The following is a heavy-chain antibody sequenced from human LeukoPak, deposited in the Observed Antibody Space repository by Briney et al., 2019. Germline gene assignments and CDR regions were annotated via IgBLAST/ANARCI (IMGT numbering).Heavy chain of an antibody. J-gene: IGHJ4*02. V-gene: IGHV3-9*01. CDR2: ISWSSGTV. CDR1: GFAFDNYA. CDR3: ARANSSSATRIFFDY. D-gene: IGHD2/OR15-2a*01. Sequence: GTSLRLSCAASGFAFDNYAMHWVRQGPGRGLEWVSDISWSSGTVDYADSVKGRFIISRDNAKNSLYLEMKDLRTEDTAFYYCARANSSSATRIFFDYGGRGPLAIVSS.